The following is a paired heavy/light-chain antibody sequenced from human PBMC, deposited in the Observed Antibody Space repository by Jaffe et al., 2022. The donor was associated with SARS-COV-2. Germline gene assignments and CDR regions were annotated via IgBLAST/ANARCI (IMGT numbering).Heavy chain of an antibody. CDR1: GDSITSTTHY. Sequence: QLQLRESGPGLVKPSETLSLTCTVSGDSITSTTHYWGWIRQPPGKGLEWIASIYYSGTTYYDPSLESRVTISVDTSKNQFSLKLRSITAADTAVYYCAKHSGSRYSGSGSFNYWGQGTLVTVSS. CDR3: AKHSGSRYSGSGSFNY. V-gene: IGHV4-39*01. D-gene: IGHD3-10*01. CDR2: IYYSGTT. J-gene: IGHJ4*02.
Light chain of an antibody. CDR2: GVS. V-gene: IGKV3-20*01. Sequence: EIVLTQSPGTLSLSPGERATLSCRASQSVSNTFLAWYQQKPGQAPGLLIYGVSSRATGTPDRFTGSGSGTDFTLTITRVEPEDVAVYYCQHYGSSRWTFGQGTKVEIK. CDR1: QSVSNTF. J-gene: IGKJ1*01. CDR3: QHYGSSRWT.